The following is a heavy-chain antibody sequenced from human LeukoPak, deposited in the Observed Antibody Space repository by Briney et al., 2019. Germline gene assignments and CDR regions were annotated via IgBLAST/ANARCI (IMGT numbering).Heavy chain of an antibody. J-gene: IGHJ2*01. Sequence: PSETLSLTCTVSSGSINSYYWTWIRQPAGKGLEWLGRVYTSGSPNYNPSLKGRVTMSLDTSKNQFSLKLRSVTAADTAVYYCATRPKFMSTYFDLWGRGTLVTVSS. V-gene: IGHV4-4*07. D-gene: IGHD5/OR15-5a*01. CDR1: SGSINSYY. CDR2: VYTSGSP. CDR3: ATRPKFMSTYFDL.